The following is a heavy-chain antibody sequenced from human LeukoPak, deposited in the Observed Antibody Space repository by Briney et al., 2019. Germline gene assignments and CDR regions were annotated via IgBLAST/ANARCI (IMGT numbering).Heavy chain of an antibody. CDR2: FDPEDGET. V-gene: IGHV1-24*01. Sequence: ALVKVSCKVSGYTLTELSMHWVRQAPGKGLEWMGGFDPEDGETIYAQKFQGRVTMTEDTSTDTAYMELSSLGSEDTAVYYCASRFDWLLIFDYWGQGTLVTVSS. D-gene: IGHD3-9*01. J-gene: IGHJ4*02. CDR1: GYTLTELS. CDR3: ASRFDWLLIFDY.